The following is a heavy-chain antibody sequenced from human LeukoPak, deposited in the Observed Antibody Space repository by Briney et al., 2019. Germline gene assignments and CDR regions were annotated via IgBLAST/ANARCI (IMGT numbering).Heavy chain of an antibody. CDR3: ARHPTKWELRLSLDY. D-gene: IGHD1-26*01. CDR1: AGSNSSSTYS. CDR2: INHSGST. V-gene: IGHV4-39*01. Sequence: SETLSLTCTVSAGSNSSSTYSWGRIRQPPGKGLEWIGEINHSGSTNYNPSLKSRVVISVDTSNNQFSLNVNSVTAADTAVYYCARHPTKWELRLSLDYWGQGTLVTVSS. J-gene: IGHJ4*02.